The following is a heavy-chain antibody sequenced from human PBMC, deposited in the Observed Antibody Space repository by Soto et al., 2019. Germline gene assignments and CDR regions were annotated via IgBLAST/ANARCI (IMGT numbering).Heavy chain of an antibody. V-gene: IGHV1-58*02. CDR1: GFTFTSSA. D-gene: IGHD2-15*01. CDR3: AAGRVVVAATSFDY. J-gene: IGHJ4*02. Sequence: QMQLVQSGPGVKKPGTSVKVSCKASGFTFTSSAMQWVRQARGQRHEWIGWIVVGSGNTNYAQKFQERVTIPRDMSTNTAYMELRSLRSADTAVYYCAAGRVVVAATSFDYWGQGTLVTVSS. CDR2: IVVGSGNT.